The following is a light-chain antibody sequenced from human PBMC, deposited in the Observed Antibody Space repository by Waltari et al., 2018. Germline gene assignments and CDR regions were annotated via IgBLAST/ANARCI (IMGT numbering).Light chain of an antibody. Sequence: SYELTQPPSVSVSPGQTATMSCSGEKLGDKYVSWYQQKPGQSPVLLINQDDKRPAGIPERFSGSNSGNTATLTHRGTQTLDEADYYCQAWDNCVIFGGGTKLTVL. CDR3: QAWDNCVI. V-gene: IGLV3-1*01. CDR2: QDD. CDR1: KLGDKY. J-gene: IGLJ2*01.